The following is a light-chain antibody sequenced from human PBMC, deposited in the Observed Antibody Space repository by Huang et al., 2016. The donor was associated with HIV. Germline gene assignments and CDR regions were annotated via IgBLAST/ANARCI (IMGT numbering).Light chain of an antibody. J-gene: IGKJ2*01. Sequence: DIKMPHSPSSLSSSVGDIVTITCQASQDLSNLLNWDQQKPGKAPKLLIYAASNLETGVPSRCSGGGSGTDFTITISRLQPEDFAIYYCQQCNNLPYTFGQGTKVEVK. CDR3: QQCNNLPYT. CDR1: QDLSNL. CDR2: AAS. V-gene: IGKV1-33*01.